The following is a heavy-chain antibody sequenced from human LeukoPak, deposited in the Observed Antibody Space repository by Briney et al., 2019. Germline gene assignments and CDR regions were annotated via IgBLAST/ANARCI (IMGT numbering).Heavy chain of an antibody. V-gene: IGHV3-48*03. CDR3: ARDPSRNGYDFDY. J-gene: IGHJ4*02. D-gene: IGHD5-12*01. Sequence: GGSLRLSCAASGFTFSSYEMNWVRQAPGKGLEWVSYISSSGSTIYYADSVKGRFTISRDNAKNSLYLQMNSLRAEDTAVYYCARDPSRNGYDFDYWGQGTLVTVSS. CDR2: ISSSGSTI. CDR1: GFTFSSYE.